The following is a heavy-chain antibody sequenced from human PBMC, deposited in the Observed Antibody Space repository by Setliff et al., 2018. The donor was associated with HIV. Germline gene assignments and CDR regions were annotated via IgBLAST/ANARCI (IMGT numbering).Heavy chain of an antibody. Sequence: GGSLRLSCAVSGFTFEDYGMSWVRQAPGKGLEWVSSISSSSYYIYYADSVKGRLTISRDNAKNSLFLQMNSLRAEDTAVYYCASIELAAMVPVDYWGQGTLVTVSS. CDR2: ISSSSYYI. CDR3: ASIELAAMVPVDY. CDR1: GFTFEDYG. D-gene: IGHD5-18*01. J-gene: IGHJ4*02. V-gene: IGHV3-21*01.